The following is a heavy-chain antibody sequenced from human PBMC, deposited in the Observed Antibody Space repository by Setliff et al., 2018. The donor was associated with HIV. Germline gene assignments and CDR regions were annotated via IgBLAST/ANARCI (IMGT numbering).Heavy chain of an antibody. V-gene: IGHV1-69*13. CDR1: GYSLTSYG. CDR3: AIGPKKGVDILPPDS. D-gene: IGHD3-3*01. CDR2: IVPVFRTV. J-gene: IGHJ4*02. Sequence: SVKVSCKASGYSLTSYGITWVRQAPGQGLEWVGGIVPVFRTVNYAQKLQGRVTITADESTSASYMELTSLTSDDTAVYYCAIGPKKGVDILPPDSWGQGTLVTVSS.